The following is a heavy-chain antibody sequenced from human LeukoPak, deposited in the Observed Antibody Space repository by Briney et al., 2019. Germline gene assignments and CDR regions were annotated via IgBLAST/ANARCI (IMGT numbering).Heavy chain of an antibody. Sequence: SETLSLTCAVYGGSFSGYYWSWIRQPPGKGLEWIGEINHSGSTNYNPSLESRVTISVDTSKNQFSLKLSSVTAADTAVYYCARALKPVKISYFYGMDVWGQGTTVTVSS. CDR3: ARALKPVKISYFYGMDV. CDR1: GGSFSGYY. J-gene: IGHJ6*02. V-gene: IGHV4-34*01. D-gene: IGHD1-14*01. CDR2: INHSGST.